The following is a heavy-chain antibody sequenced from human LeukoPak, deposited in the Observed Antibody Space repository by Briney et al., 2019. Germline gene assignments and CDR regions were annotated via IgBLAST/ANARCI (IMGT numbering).Heavy chain of an antibody. CDR2: INPSSGST. V-gene: IGHV1-46*02. CDR1: GYTFNSYY. Sequence: ASVKVSCKASGYTFNSYYMHWVRQAPGQGLEWMGIINPSSGSTSYAQKFQGRVTMTRDTSTTTVYMELSSLRSEDTAVYYCARVAGWLQPEYCFDYWGQGTLVTVSS. CDR3: ARVAGWLQPEYCFDY. J-gene: IGHJ4*02. D-gene: IGHD5-24*01.